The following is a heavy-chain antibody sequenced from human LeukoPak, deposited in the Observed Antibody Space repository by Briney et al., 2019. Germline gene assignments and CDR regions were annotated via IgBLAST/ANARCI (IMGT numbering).Heavy chain of an antibody. CDR3: ARDPWGASSWYDVGGWFDP. CDR1: GYTFTSYG. J-gene: IGHJ5*02. Sequence: ASVKVSCKASGYTFTSYGISWVRQAPGQGLEWMGWISAYNGNTNYAQKLQGRVTMTTDTSTSTAYMELRSLRSDDAAVYYCARDPWGASSWYDVGGWFDPWGQGTLVTVSS. D-gene: IGHD6-13*01. V-gene: IGHV1-18*01. CDR2: ISAYNGNT.